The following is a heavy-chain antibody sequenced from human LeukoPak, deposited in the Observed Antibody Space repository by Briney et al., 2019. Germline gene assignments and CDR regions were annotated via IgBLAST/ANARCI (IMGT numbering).Heavy chain of an antibody. CDR3: ARAMGIQ. J-gene: IGHJ4*02. V-gene: IGHV3-11*06. D-gene: IGHD6-13*01. CDR2: ISSSSSYT. Sequence: PGGSLRLSCAAFGFTFSVYYMSWIRQAPGKGLEWVSCISSSSSYTNYADSVKGRFTISRDNAKNSLYLQMNSLRAEDTAVYYCARAMGIQWGQGTLVTVSS. CDR1: GFTFSVYY.